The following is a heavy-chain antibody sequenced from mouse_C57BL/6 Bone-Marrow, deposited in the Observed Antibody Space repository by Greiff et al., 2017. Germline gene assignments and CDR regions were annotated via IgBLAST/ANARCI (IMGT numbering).Heavy chain of an antibody. CDR2: ISSGSSTI. V-gene: IGHV5-17*01. D-gene: IGHD1-1*01. J-gene: IGHJ1*03. CDR1: GFTFSDYG. Sequence: EVHLVESGGGLVKPGGSLKLSCAASGFTFSDYGMHWVRQAPEKGLEWVAYISSGSSTISYADTVKGRFTISRDNAKNTLFQQMTSLRSEDTAMYYCARPYYGSSPHWYFDGWGTGTTVTVSS. CDR3: ARPYYGSSPHWYFDG.